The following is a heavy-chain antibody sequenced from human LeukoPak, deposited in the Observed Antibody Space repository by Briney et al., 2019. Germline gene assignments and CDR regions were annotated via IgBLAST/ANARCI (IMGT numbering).Heavy chain of an antibody. CDR3: AKSYFDYSTYYSYYFNL. D-gene: IGHD4-11*01. V-gene: IGHV4-4*09. CDR1: GGSISGGY. Sequence: SETLSLTCTVSGGSISGGYWSWIRQPPGRGLEWIGYVYTSGSTNYNPSLKTRVTISVDTSKSQFALKLSSVTAADTAVYYCAKSYFDYSTYYSYYFNLWGQGALVTVSS. CDR2: VYTSGST. J-gene: IGHJ4*02.